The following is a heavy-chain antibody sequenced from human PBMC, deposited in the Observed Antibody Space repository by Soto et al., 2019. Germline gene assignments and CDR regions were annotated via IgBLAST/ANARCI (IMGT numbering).Heavy chain of an antibody. V-gene: IGHV1-2*02. CDR1: GYIFIGSY. CDR3: ARGPSE. CDR2: IYPATGDT. Sequence: QVQLVQSGAEMKSPGSSVKVSCKATGYIFIGSYLHGIRQAPGQGPEWMGSIYPATGDTDYAQTYQGRVILTGDTAIGTAYMELKWLTFDDTGMYYCARGPSEWGQGTLVTVSS. J-gene: IGHJ4*02.